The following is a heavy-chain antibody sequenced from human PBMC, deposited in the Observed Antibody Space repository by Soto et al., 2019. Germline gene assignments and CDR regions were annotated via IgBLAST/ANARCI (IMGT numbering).Heavy chain of an antibody. Sequence: PSETLFLTCAVSGGSISSSNWWSWVRQPPGKGLEWIGEIYHSGSTNYNPSLKSRVTISVDKSKNQFSLKLSSVTAADTAVYYCARGVWNDKPNNWFDPWGQGTLVTVSS. V-gene: IGHV4-4*02. CDR2: IYHSGST. J-gene: IGHJ5*02. CDR1: GGSISSSNW. CDR3: ARGVWNDKPNNWFDP. D-gene: IGHD1-1*01.